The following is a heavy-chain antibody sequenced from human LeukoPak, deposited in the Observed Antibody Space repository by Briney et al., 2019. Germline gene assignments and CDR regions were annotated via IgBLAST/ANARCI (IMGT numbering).Heavy chain of an antibody. D-gene: IGHD2-2*02. CDR1: GGSISSGSYY. CDR3: ARVGGDCSSTSCYIDPFFDY. V-gene: IGHV4-61*02. Sequence: PSQTLSLTCTVSGGSISSGSYYWSWIRQPAGKGLEWIGRIYTSGSTNYNPSLKSRVTISVDTSKNQFSLKLSSVTAADTAVYYCARVGGDCSSTSCYIDPFFDYWGQGTLVTVSS. J-gene: IGHJ4*02. CDR2: IYTSGST.